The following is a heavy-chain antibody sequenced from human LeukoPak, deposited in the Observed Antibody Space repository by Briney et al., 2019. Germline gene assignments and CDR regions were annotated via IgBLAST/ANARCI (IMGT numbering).Heavy chain of an antibody. V-gene: IGHV4-61*02. D-gene: IGHD2-2*01. CDR2: IYTSGST. CDR3: ARQHCSSTSCREDYMDV. Sequence: PSETLSLTCTVSGGSISSGSYYWSWIRQPAGKGLEWIGLIYTSGSTNYNPSLKSRVTISVDTSKNQFSLKLSSVTAADTAVYYCARQHCSSTSCREDYMDVWGKGTTVTVSS. J-gene: IGHJ6*03. CDR1: GGSISSGSYY.